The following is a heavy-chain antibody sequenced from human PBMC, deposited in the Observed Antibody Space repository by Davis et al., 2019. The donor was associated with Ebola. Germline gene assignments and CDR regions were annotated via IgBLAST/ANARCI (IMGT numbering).Heavy chain of an antibody. CDR1: GDSVSGNSGA. D-gene: IGHD5-12*01. CDR3: ARGWLRGWFDP. J-gene: IGHJ5*02. Sequence: HSQTLSLTCAISGDSVSGNSGAWNWIRQSPSRGLEWLGRTYYNSKWYSDYAVSVRGRITVNPDTSKNQFSLQLNSVTPDDTAVYYCARGWLRGWFDPWGQGTLVTVSS. CDR2: TYYNSKWYS. V-gene: IGHV6-1*01.